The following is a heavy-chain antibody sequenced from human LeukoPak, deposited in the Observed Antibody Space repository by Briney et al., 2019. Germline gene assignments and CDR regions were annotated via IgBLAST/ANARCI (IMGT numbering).Heavy chain of an antibody. V-gene: IGHV3-23*01. Sequence: GRSLRLSCAASGFPFSSYVMRWVRQGPGKGLKWVSAISGSGDSTDYADSEKGRFTISRDNSKNILFLQMSSLRADDTAIYYCARQVGFCSDSTCYFDYWGQGALVTVSS. CDR2: ISGSGDST. J-gene: IGHJ4*02. CDR1: GFPFSSYV. D-gene: IGHD3-22*01. CDR3: ARQVGFCSDSTCYFDY.